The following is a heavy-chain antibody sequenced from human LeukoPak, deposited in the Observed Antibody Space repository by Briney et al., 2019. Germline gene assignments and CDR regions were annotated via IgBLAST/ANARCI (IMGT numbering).Heavy chain of an antibody. V-gene: IGHV3-23*01. Sequence: PGGSLRLSCAASGFTFSTYAMSWVRQVPGKGLEWVSAVSSSGGSTYYADSVKGRFTISRDNSKNTLYLQMNSLRAEDTAVYYCARDRHYGDYQGGLVDYWGQGTLVTVSS. D-gene: IGHD4-17*01. CDR2: VSSSGGST. J-gene: IGHJ4*02. CDR3: ARDRHYGDYQGGLVDY. CDR1: GFTFSTYA.